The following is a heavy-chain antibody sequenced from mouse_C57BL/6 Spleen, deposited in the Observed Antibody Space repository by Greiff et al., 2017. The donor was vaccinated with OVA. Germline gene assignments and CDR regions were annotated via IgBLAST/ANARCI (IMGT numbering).Heavy chain of an antibody. Sequence: VKLQQSGPELVKPGASVKISCKASGYAFSSSWMNWVKQRPGKGLEWIGRIYPGDGDTNYNGKFKGKATLTADKSSSTAYMQLSSLTSEDSAVYFCARGIPMDYWGQGASVTVSS. CDR2: IYPGDGDT. CDR1: GYAFSSSW. CDR3: ARGIPMDY. J-gene: IGHJ4*01. V-gene: IGHV1-82*01.